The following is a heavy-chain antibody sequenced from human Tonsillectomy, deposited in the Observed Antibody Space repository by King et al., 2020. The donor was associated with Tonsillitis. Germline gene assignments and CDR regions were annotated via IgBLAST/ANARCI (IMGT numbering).Heavy chain of an antibody. D-gene: IGHD3-22*01. V-gene: IGHV1-46*03. J-gene: IGHJ6*02. Sequence: VQLVESGAEVKKPGASVKVSCKASGYTFTSYYMHWVRQAPGQGLEWMGIINPSGGSTSYAQKFQGRVTMTRDTSTSTVYMELSSLRSEDTAVYYCARDLFTMIVVVTRYYYYGMDVWGQGTTVTVS. CDR2: INPSGGST. CDR1: GYTFTSYY. CDR3: ARDLFTMIVVVTRYYYYGMDV.